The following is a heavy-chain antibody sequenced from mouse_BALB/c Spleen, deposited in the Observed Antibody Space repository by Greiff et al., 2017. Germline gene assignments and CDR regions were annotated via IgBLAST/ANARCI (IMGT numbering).Heavy chain of an antibody. CDR3: NDHDDDYWYFDV. Sequence: VQLLQSGAELVRPGASVKLSCTASGFNFNDYSMHWVKQRPEQGLEWIGWIDPENGDTEYAPKFQGKATMTADTSSNTAYLQLSSLTSEDTAVYYCNDHDDDYWYFDVWGAGTTVTVSS. J-gene: IGHJ1*01. CDR2: IDPENGDT. V-gene: IGHV14-4*02. D-gene: IGHD2-3*01. CDR1: GFNFNDYS.